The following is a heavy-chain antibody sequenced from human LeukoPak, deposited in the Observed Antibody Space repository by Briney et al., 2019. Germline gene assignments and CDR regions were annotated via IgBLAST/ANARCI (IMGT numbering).Heavy chain of an antibody. D-gene: IGHD6-19*01. Sequence: PGGSLRLSCAASGFTFSSYALHWVRQAPGKGLEYVSAISSDGGSTYYANSVKGRFTISRDNSKNTLYLQMGSLRAEDTAVYYCARTPGARIAVAGYTFDYWGQGTLVTVSS. CDR1: GFTFSSYA. CDR3: ARTPGARIAVAGYTFDY. J-gene: IGHJ4*02. V-gene: IGHV3-64*01. CDR2: ISSDGGST.